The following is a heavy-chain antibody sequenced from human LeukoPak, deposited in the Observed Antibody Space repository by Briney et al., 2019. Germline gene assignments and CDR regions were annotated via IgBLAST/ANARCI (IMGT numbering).Heavy chain of an antibody. Sequence: PSETLSLTCTVSGASISSSYWSWIRQSPGKGLEWIGYVHYTGGTNYNPSLKSRATISVDTSKNQLSLKLSPVTAADTAMYYCARGYFDAIGYSNPFDWWGQGALVTVSS. J-gene: IGHJ4*02. D-gene: IGHD3-22*01. V-gene: IGHV4-59*01. CDR1: GASISSSY. CDR2: VHYTGGT. CDR3: ARGYFDAIGYSNPFDW.